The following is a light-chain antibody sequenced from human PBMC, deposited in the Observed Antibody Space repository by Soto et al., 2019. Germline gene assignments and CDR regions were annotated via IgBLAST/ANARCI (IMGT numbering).Light chain of an antibody. CDR1: SSDVGSYDL. V-gene: IGLV2-23*02. CDR3: CSFAGSSTYV. CDR2: EVS. Sequence: QSALTQPASGSGSPGQSITISCTGTSSDVGSYDLVSWYQHHPGKAPKLMIYEVSKRPSGVSNRFSGSKSDNTASLTISGLQAEDEADYYCCSFAGSSTYVFGTGTKLTVL. J-gene: IGLJ1*01.